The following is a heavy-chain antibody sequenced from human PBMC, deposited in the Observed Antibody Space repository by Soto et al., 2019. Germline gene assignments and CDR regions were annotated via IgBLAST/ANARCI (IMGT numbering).Heavy chain of an antibody. V-gene: IGHV3-72*01. CDR3: ARSYYDTTGFAVDP. CDR2: TRNKANSYTT. CDR1: GFTFSDHY. J-gene: IGHJ5*02. Sequence: GGSLRLSCAASGFTFSDHYMDWVRQAPGKGLEWVGRTRNKANSYTTEYAASVKGRFSISRDESKNSLYLQMESLKTEDTAVYYCARSYYDTTGFAVDPWGQGTLVTVSS. D-gene: IGHD3-22*01.